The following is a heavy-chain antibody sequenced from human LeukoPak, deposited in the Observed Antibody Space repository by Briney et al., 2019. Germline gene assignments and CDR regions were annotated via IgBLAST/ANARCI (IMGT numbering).Heavy chain of an antibody. J-gene: IGHJ4*02. V-gene: IGHV3-48*01. CDR1: GFTFSSYS. CDR3: ARAHPGDYGDFQFDY. D-gene: IGHD4-17*01. Sequence: GGALRLSCAASGFTFSSYSMNWVGQAPGKGLEGVSYISSSSSTIYYADSVKGRFTISRDNAKNSLYLQMNSLRAEDTAVYYCARAHPGDYGDFQFDYWGQGTLVTVSS. CDR2: ISSSSSTI.